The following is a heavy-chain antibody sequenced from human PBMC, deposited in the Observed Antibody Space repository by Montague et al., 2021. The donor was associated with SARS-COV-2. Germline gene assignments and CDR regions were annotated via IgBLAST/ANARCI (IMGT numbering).Heavy chain of an antibody. CDR3: ARGAPTISTILVVMTGAGWYVVL. CDR2: INHSGST. Sequence: SETLSLTCAVYGGSFSDYYWSWIRQPPGKGLEWIGEINHSGSTNYNPSLRSRVTISVDTSKNQFSLKLSAVTAADTAVYYCARGAPTISTILVVMTGAGWYVVLWGGGTLVTVSS. CDR1: GGSFSDYY. J-gene: IGHJ2*01. V-gene: IGHV4-34*01. D-gene: IGHD3-22*01.